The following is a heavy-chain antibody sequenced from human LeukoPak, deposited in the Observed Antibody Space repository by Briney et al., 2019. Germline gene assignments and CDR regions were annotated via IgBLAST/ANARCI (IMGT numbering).Heavy chain of an antibody. V-gene: IGHV4-4*02. CDR3: ARRTASNYYYYGMDV. CDR2: IYHSGST. Sequence: SGTLSLTCAVSGGSISSSNWWSWVRQPPGKGLEWIGEIYHSGSTNYNPSLKSRVTISVDKSKNQFSLKLSSVTAADTAVYYCARRTASNYYYYGMDVWGQGTTVTVSS. J-gene: IGHJ6*02. CDR1: GGSISSSNW. D-gene: IGHD2-21*02.